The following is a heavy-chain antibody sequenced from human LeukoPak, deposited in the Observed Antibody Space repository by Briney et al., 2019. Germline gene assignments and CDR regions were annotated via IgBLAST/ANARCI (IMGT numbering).Heavy chain of an antibody. V-gene: IGHV1-8*02. D-gene: IGHD3-9*01. CDR1: GGTFSSYA. CDR2: MNPNSGNT. CDR3: ARGAPHFDWLGFDP. Sequence: ASVKVSCKASGGTFSSYAISWVRQAPGQGLEWMGWMNPNSGNTGYAQKFQGRVTMTRNTSISTAYMELSSLRSEDTAVYYCARGAPHFDWLGFDPWGQGTLVTVSS. J-gene: IGHJ5*02.